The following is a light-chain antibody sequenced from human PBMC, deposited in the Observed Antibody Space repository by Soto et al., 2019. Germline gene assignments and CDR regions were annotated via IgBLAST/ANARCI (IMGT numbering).Light chain of an antibody. CDR2: DVS. J-gene: IGLJ2*01. CDR1: SSDIINYNY. CDR3: SSKTSTSTLI. V-gene: IGLV2-14*03. Sequence: QSVLTQPASVSGSPGQSITISCSGSSSDIINYNYVSWYQQHPGQAPKLMIYDVSNRPSGISNRFSGSKSGNTASLTISGLQAEDEADYYCSSKTSTSTLIFGGGTKLTVL.